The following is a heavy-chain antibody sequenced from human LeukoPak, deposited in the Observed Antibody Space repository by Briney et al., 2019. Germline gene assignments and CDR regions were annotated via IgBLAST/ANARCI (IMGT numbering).Heavy chain of an antibody. CDR2: ISSSSSTI. D-gene: IGHD3-16*02. V-gene: IGHV3-48*01. CDR1: GFTFSSYS. J-gene: IGHJ4*02. Sequence: GGSLRLSCAAFGFTFSSYSMNWVRQAPGKGLEWVSYISSSSSTIYYADSVKGRFTISRDNAKNSLYLQMNSLRAEDTAVYYCARSQPYYDYVWGSYRSIDYWGQGTLVTVSS. CDR3: ARSQPYYDYVWGSYRSIDY.